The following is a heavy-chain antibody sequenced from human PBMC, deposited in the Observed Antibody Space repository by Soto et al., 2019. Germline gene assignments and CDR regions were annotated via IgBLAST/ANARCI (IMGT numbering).Heavy chain of an antibody. D-gene: IGHD1-26*01. CDR2: IWYDGSNK. Sequence: QAQLVESGGGVVQPGRSLRLSCAASGFTFSSYGMHWVRQAPGKGLEWVAVIWYDGSNKYYADSVKGRFTISRDNSKNTLYLQMNSLRAEDTAVYYCARVGMGASLDYWGQGTLVTVSS. CDR3: ARVGMGASLDY. CDR1: GFTFSSYG. V-gene: IGHV3-33*01. J-gene: IGHJ4*02.